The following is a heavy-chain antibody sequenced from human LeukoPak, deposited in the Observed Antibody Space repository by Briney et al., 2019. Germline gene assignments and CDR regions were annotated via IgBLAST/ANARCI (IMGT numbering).Heavy chain of an antibody. D-gene: IGHD6-19*01. CDR2: ISSRSSYI. CDR3: ATGGIAVAEDYYYYYYMDV. Sequence: GGSLRLSCAASGFTFSSYTMNWVRQAPGKGLEWASSISSRSSYIYYADSVKGRFTISRDNAKNSLYLQMNSLRAEDTAVYYCATGGIAVAEDYYYYYYMDVWGKGTTVTISS. CDR1: GFTFSSYT. V-gene: IGHV3-21*01. J-gene: IGHJ6*03.